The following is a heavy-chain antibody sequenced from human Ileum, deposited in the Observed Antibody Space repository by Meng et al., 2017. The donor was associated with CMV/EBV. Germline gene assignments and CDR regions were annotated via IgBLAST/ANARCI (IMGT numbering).Heavy chain of an antibody. CDR3: ALRGSAAGTFQY. J-gene: IGHJ1*01. CDR1: GDSMSSDC. Sequence: QLQLRAPGPGLVNPSETLSLTCTVSGDSMSSDCWSWIRQPPGKGLEWIGYMCYNGDTNYNPSLKSRVTISGDTSKNQFSLKLSSVTAADTAVYYCALRGSAAGTFQYWGQGTLVTVSS. D-gene: IGHD6-13*01. CDR2: MCYNGDT. V-gene: IGHV4-59*01.